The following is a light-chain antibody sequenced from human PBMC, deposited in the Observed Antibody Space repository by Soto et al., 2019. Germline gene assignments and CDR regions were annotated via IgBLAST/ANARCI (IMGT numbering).Light chain of an antibody. J-gene: IGKJ4*01. V-gene: IGKV1-12*01. CDR2: AAS. Sequence: DIQMTQAPSFVSAFVGDRVTITCRASQVIISWLAWYQQKPGKATKLLVYAASSLQSGVPARFIGSESSPDLTLTISRLKTEDSATYYCQQASSFSLTFGGGTKVEIK. CDR1: QVIISW. CDR3: QQASSFSLT.